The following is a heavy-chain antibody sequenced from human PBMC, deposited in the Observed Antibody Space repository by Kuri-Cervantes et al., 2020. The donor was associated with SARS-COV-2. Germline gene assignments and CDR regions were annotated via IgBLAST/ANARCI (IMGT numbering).Heavy chain of an antibody. CDR2: IYSGGST. V-gene: IGHV3-53*01. D-gene: IGHD3-22*01. Sequence: GESLKISCAASGFTFSSYEMNWVRQAPGKGLEWVSVIYSGGSTYYADSVQGRFTISRVNSKNTLYLQMNSLRAEDTAVYYCARGSQWATMIVGNYYFDYWGQGTLVTVSS. CDR1: GFTFSSYE. J-gene: IGHJ4*02. CDR3: ARGSQWATMIVGNYYFDY.